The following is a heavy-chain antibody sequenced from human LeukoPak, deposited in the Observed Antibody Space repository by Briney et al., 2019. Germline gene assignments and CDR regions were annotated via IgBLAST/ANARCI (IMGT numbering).Heavy chain of an antibody. CDR3: AKALIAAAGTGGSPFDY. Sequence: PGGSLRLSCAASGFTFDDYAMHWVRQAPGKGLEWVSGFSWLSRNIAYADSVKGRYTISRDNAKNSLYLQMNSLRAEDTALYYCAKALIAAAGTGGSPFDYWGQGTLVTVSS. CDR1: GFTFDDYA. CDR2: FSWLSRNI. V-gene: IGHV3-9*01. D-gene: IGHD6-13*01. J-gene: IGHJ4*02.